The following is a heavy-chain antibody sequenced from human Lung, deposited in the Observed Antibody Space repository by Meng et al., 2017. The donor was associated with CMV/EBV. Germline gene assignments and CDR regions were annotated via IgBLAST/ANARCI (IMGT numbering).Heavy chain of an antibody. D-gene: IGHD6-13*01. CDR1: GFTFSSYW. CDR3: ARGGSSWGGKYYYYGMDV. CDR2: INSDGSST. J-gene: IGHJ6*02. Sequence: ESLKISXAASGFTFSSYWMHWVRQAPGKGLVWVSRINSDGSSTSYADSVKGRFTISRDNAKNTLYLQINSPRAEDTAVYYCARGGSSWGGKYYYYGMDVWGQGTTVTVSS. V-gene: IGHV3-74*01.